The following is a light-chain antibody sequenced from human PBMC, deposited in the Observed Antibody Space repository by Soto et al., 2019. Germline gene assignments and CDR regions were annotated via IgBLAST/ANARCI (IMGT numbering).Light chain of an antibody. CDR3: QKLNSYPLN. J-gene: IGKJ5*01. CDR1: QDISYF. V-gene: IGKV1-9*01. Sequence: IQLTQSPSSMSVSIGDIVTITRRTSQDISYFLAWYQQKPGKAPNLLIYAASTLQSGVPSRFSGSGSGTDFTLTISSLQPEDLATYFCQKLNSYPLNFGKGTRREIK. CDR2: AAS.